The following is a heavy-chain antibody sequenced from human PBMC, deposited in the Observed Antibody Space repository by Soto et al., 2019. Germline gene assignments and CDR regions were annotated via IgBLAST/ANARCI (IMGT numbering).Heavy chain of an antibody. CDR3: ASLNGGRFLDKGDY. J-gene: IGHJ4*02. CDR2: INHFGSP. D-gene: IGHD3-3*01. Sequence: QVQLHQWGAGLLKPSETLSLTCGVYNGSFMGYYWTWVRQPPGKGLEWIGEINHFGSPTYNPSLKSRVAISIDTSKHQFSLSLRSLTAADTAVYYCASLNGGRFLDKGDYWGQGILVTVSS. CDR1: NGSFMGYY. V-gene: IGHV4-34*01.